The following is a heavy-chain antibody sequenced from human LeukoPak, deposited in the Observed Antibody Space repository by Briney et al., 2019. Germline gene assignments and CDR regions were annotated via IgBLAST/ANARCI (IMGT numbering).Heavy chain of an antibody. J-gene: IGHJ4*02. CDR3: AKVGDWNGYPNLDY. D-gene: IGHD3-3*01. V-gene: IGHV3-23*01. CDR1: GFTFSSYA. Sequence: PGGSLRLSCAASGFTFSSYAMSWVRQAPGKGLEWVSAISGSGGSTYYADSVKGRFTISRDNSKNTLYLQMNSLRAEDTAVYYCAKVGDWNGYPNLDYWGQGTLVTVSS. CDR2: ISGSGGST.